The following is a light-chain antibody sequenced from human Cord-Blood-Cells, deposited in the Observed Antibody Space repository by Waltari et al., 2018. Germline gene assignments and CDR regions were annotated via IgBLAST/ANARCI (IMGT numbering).Light chain of an antibody. CDR2: EVS. V-gene: IGLV2-18*02. Sequence: QSALTQPPSVSGSPGQSVTISCTGTSSDVGSYNRVSWYQQPPGTAPKLRIYEVSNRPSGVPDRFSGSKSGNPASLPISGLQADDEADYYCSSDTSSSTYVFGTGTKVTVL. CDR3: SSDTSSSTYV. CDR1: SSDVGSYNR. J-gene: IGLJ1*01.